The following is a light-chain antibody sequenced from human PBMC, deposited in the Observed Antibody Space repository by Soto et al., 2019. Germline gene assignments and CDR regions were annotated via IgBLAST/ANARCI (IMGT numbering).Light chain of an antibody. CDR3: QSYDSSLGGNYV. V-gene: IGLV2-14*01. J-gene: IGLJ1*01. Sequence: QSVLTQPASVSASPGQSITISCTGTSSDVGYYKYVSWYQQHPGKAPKLMIYEVSNRPSGVSDRFSGSKSGNTASLTISGLQAEDEADYYCQSYDSSLGGNYVFGTGTKVTVL. CDR2: EVS. CDR1: SSDVGYYKY.